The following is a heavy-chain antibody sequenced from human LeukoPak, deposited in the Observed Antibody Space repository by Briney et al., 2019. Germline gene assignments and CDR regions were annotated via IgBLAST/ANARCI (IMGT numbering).Heavy chain of an antibody. Sequence: SETLSLTCTVSGGSVSGYYWNWIRQPPGMGLGWIGNIYYSGSTNYNPSLESRVTISVDTSKNQFSLRLSSVTAADTAVYYCARDQRPGISSSYAFDIWGQGTMVTVSS. D-gene: IGHD6-13*01. CDR3: ARDQRPGISSSYAFDI. CDR2: IYYSGST. CDR1: GGSVSGYY. J-gene: IGHJ3*02. V-gene: IGHV4-59*02.